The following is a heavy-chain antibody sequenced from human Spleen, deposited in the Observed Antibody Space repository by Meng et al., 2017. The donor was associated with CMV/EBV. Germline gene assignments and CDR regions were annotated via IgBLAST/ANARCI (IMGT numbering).Heavy chain of an antibody. V-gene: IGHV4-34*01. J-gene: IGHJ3*02. D-gene: IGHD2-2*01. CDR3: AKPVYQLLSRDAFDM. Sequence: SETLSLTCAVYGGSFSGYYWSWIRQPPGKGLEWIGEINHSGSTNYNPSLKSRVTISVDTSKNQFSLKLSSVTAADTAVYYCAKPVYQLLSRDAFDMWGQGTMVTVSS. CDR2: INHSGST. CDR1: GGSFSGYY.